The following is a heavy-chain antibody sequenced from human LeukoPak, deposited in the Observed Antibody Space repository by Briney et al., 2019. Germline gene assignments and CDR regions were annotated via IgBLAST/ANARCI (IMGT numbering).Heavy chain of an antibody. CDR2: INPGGGVT. CDR1: GYAFTGYY. V-gene: IGHV1-2*02. D-gene: IGHD2-8*01. Sequence: GASVKVSCKASGYAFTGYYIHWVRQAPGLGLEWMGWINPGGGVTKSAQKFQGRVTMTTDKSINTVYMELNRLTSDDTAVYFCARGPNHYYYMDVWGKGTTVTVSS. CDR3: ARGPNHYYYMDV. J-gene: IGHJ6*03.